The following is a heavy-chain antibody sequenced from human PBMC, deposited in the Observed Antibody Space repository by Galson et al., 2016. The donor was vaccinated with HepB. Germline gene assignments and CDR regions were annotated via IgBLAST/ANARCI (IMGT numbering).Heavy chain of an antibody. D-gene: IGHD4-17*01. CDR3: ARVATVTTFHYYYGMDV. V-gene: IGHV3-30-3*01. Sequence: SLRLSCAASGFTFSSYAMNWVRQAPGKGLEWVALISDDGGNKYYVDSVKGRFTISRDNSKNTLYLQMNSLRAEDTAVYYCARVATVTTFHYYYGMDVWGQGTTVTVSS. CDR1: GFTFSSYA. J-gene: IGHJ6*02. CDR2: ISDDGGNK.